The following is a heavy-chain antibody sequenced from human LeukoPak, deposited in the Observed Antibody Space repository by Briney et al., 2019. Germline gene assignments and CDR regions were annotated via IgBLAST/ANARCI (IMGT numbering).Heavy chain of an antibody. D-gene: IGHD3-22*01. CDR1: GYSFTSYW. CDR3: ARLGDPYYYDSSGYYWFDP. J-gene: IGHJ5*02. Sequence: GESLKISCKGSGYSFTSYWIGGVRQMPGKGLEWMGIIYPGDSDTRYSPSFQGQVTISADKSISTAYLQWSSLKASDTAMYYCARLGDPYYYDSSGYYWFDPWGQGTLVTVSS. V-gene: IGHV5-51*01. CDR2: IYPGDSDT.